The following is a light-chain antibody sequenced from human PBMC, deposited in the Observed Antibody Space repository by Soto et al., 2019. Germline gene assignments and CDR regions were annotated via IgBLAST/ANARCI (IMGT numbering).Light chain of an antibody. CDR1: SSNIGKNY. Sequence: QSVLTQPPSVSAAPGQKVTISCSGSSSNIGKNYVSWYQQLPGTAPKLLIYDNNKRPSGIPDRFSGSKSGTSATLGITGLQTGDEADYYSGTWDSSLSAVIIGGGTKLTVL. J-gene: IGLJ2*01. V-gene: IGLV1-51*01. CDR3: GTWDSSLSAVI. CDR2: DNN.